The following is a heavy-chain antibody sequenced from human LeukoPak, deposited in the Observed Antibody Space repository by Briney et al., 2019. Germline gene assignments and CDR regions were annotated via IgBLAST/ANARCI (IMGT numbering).Heavy chain of an antibody. V-gene: IGHV1-18*04. J-gene: IGHJ4*02. CDR3: ARGPSTVTIDY. CDR2: ISAYNGNT. Sequence: ASVKVSCKASGYTFTGYYMHWVRQAPGQGLEWMGWISAYNGNTNYAQKLQGRVTMTTDTSTSTAYMELRSLRSDDTAVYYCARGPSTVTIDYWGQGTLVTVSS. D-gene: IGHD4-17*01. CDR1: GYTFTGYY.